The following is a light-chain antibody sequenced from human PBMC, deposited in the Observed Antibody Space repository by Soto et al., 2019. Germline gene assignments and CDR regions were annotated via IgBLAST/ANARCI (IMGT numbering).Light chain of an antibody. CDR2: TAS. Sequence: DIQMTQSPSSLSASVGERVTITCRASQSISDFLNWYQQKAGQAPKLLIYTASHLQSGVPSRFSGSGSGTDFTLTISSLQPEDFATYCCQQSYRGQAWTFGQGPRVDLK. CDR1: QSISDF. J-gene: IGKJ1*01. V-gene: IGKV1-39*01. CDR3: QQSYRGQAWT.